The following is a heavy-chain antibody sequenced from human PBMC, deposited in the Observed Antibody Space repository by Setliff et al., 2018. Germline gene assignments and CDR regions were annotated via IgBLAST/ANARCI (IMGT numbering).Heavy chain of an antibody. CDR3: ARTGTYRYFDS. D-gene: IGHD1-1*01. CDR2: IYHGGKT. Sequence: NPSETLSLTCTVSGGSISSGVYYWGWIRQPPGKGLEWIGRIYHGGKTYYNTSLESRLTISVDTSKNQFSLKLRSVTAADTAVYYCARTGTYRYFDSWGQGTRVTVS. V-gene: IGHV4-39*01. J-gene: IGHJ4*02. CDR1: GGSISSGVYY.